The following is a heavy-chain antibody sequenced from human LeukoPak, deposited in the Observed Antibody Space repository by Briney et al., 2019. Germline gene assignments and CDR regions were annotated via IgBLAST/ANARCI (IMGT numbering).Heavy chain of an antibody. D-gene: IGHD6-6*01. CDR2: LSSDGVSA. V-gene: IGHV3-64*01. CDR1: GFTLNSYA. CDR3: ARVRGSSWSFYYMDV. Sequence: GGSLRLSCAASGFTLNSYAMDWVRQAPGKGLEFVSGLSSDGVSAYYANSVRGRFTIPRDDFKNTLYLQMGSLTTEDLGVYYCARVRGSSWSFYYMDVWGKGTTVTVSS. J-gene: IGHJ6*03.